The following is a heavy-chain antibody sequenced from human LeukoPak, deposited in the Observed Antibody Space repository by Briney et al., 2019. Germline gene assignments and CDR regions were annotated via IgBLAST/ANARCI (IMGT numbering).Heavy chain of an antibody. CDR3: ARENQFLDWSLDY. CDR1: GYTSNTHG. CDR2: TSAYNGDT. D-gene: IGHD2-21*01. V-gene: IGHV1-18*01. Sequence: ASVKVSCKTSGYTSNTHGISWVRQAAGQGLEWMGWTSAYNGDTNYTQKLEGRLTMTIDTFTSTSYMELRGLRSDDTAIYYCARENQFLDWSLDYWGQGTLVTVSS. J-gene: IGHJ4*02.